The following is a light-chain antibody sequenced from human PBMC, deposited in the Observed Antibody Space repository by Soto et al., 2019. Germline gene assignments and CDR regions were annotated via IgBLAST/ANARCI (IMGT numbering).Light chain of an antibody. J-gene: IGKJ3*01. CDR3: QQYGSAPFT. CDR2: GAS. Sequence: EIVLTQSPGTLSLSPGERATLSCRASQSVSNNYLAWYQQKPGQAPRLLIYGASNRATGIPDRFSGSGSGTDFTLTISTLEPEDFVVYYCQQYGSAPFTFGPGTKVDIK. V-gene: IGKV3-20*01. CDR1: QSVSNNY.